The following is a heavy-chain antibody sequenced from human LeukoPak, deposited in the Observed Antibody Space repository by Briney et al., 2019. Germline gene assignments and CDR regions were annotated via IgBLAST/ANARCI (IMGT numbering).Heavy chain of an antibody. CDR1: GGSISSGDYY. D-gene: IGHD6-19*01. CDR2: IYTSGST. Sequence: PSETLSLTCTVSGGSISSGDYYWSWIRQPAGKGLEWIGRIYTSGSTNYNPSLKRRVTISVDTSKNQFSLKLSSVTAADTAVYYCARIAVAHYYFDYWGQGTLVTVSS. CDR3: ARIAVAHYYFDY. J-gene: IGHJ4*02. V-gene: IGHV4-61*02.